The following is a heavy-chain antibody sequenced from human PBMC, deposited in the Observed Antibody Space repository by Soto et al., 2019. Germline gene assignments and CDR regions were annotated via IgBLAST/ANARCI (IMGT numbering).Heavy chain of an antibody. Sequence: GGSLRLSCAASGFTFSSYAMSWVRQAPGKGLEWVSSISGSGGSTYYADSVKGRFIISRDNSKSTLYLQVNSLRAEDTAVYYCATGTFNFDSWGQGTLVTVSS. CDR3: ATGTFNFDS. CDR1: GFTFSSYA. V-gene: IGHV3-23*01. CDR2: ISGSGGST. J-gene: IGHJ4*02.